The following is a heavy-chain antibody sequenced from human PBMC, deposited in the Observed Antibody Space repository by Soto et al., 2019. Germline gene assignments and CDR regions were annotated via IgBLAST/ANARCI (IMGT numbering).Heavy chain of an antibody. D-gene: IGHD6-19*01. Sequence: GGSLRLSCAASGFSIGTFGMDWVRQAPGKGLEWVSGIGPEGDTFYTDSVEGRFTISRDNSRNTLYLQMNNLRAEDTAIYYCARDRQWPDDTSDYWGQGALVTLSS. CDR2: IGPEGDT. J-gene: IGHJ4*02. CDR1: GFSIGTFG. V-gene: IGHV3-23*01. CDR3: ARDRQWPDDTSDY.